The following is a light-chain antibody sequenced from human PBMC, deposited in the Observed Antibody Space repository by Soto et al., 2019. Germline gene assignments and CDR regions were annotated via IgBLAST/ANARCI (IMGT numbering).Light chain of an antibody. CDR1: SSDVGGYNY. Sequence: QSVLTQPASVSGSRGQSITISCTGTSSDVGGYNYVSWYQQHPGKAPKLMIYDVSNRPSGVSNRFPGSKSGNTASLTISGLQAEDEADYYCSSYTSSSTLYVFGTGTKVTVL. CDR2: DVS. J-gene: IGLJ1*01. V-gene: IGLV2-14*01. CDR3: SSYTSSSTLYV.